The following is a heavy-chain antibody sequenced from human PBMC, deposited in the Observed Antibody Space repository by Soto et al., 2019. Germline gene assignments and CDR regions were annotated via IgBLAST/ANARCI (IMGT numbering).Heavy chain of an antibody. D-gene: IGHD2-21*01. J-gene: IGHJ4*02. Sequence: SETLSLTCAVYGGSFSGYYWSWIRQPPGKGLEWIGEINHSGSTNYNPSLKSRVTISVDTSKNQFSLKLSSVTAADTAVYYCARGLSDSETSIDYWGQGTLSPSPQ. CDR2: INHSGST. CDR3: ARGLSDSETSIDY. V-gene: IGHV4-34*01. CDR1: GGSFSGYY.